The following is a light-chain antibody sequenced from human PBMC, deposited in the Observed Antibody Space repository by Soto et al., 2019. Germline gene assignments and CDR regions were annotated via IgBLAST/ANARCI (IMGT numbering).Light chain of an antibody. CDR1: SGHSSYA. CDR3: QTWGTGIQV. CDR2: LNSDGSH. V-gene: IGLV4-69*01. Sequence: QLVLTQSPSAYASLEASVKLTCNLSSGHSSYAIAWHQQQPEKGPRYLMKLNSDGSHSKGDGIPDRFSGSSSGAERYLTISSLQSEDEADYYCQTWGTGIQVFGTGTKVTVL. J-gene: IGLJ1*01.